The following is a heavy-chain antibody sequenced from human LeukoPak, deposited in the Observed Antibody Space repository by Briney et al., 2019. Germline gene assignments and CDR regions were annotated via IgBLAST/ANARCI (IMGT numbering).Heavy chain of an antibody. CDR2: INSDGSST. CDR3: SRRVVTAKDDY. D-gene: IGHD2-21*02. Sequence: GGSLRLSCAASGFTFSSYWMHWVRQAPGKVLVWVSRINSDGSSTSYADSVKGRFTISRDNAKNTLYLQMNSLRAEDTAVYYCSRRVVTAKDDYWGQGTLVTVSS. CDR1: GFTFSSYW. V-gene: IGHV3-74*01. J-gene: IGHJ4*02.